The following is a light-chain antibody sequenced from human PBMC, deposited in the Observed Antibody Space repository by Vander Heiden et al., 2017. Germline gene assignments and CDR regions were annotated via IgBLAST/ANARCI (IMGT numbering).Light chain of an antibody. CDR3: QLLSTWPPST. J-gene: IGKJ1*01. V-gene: IGKV3-11*01. Sequence: EIVLTQSPATLSLSPGERATLSCRASQSVSSYLAWYQQKPGQAPRLLIYDASNRATGIPARFSGSGYRTDFTLTISSLEPEDFAVYYCQLLSTWPPSTFGQGTKVEIK. CDR2: DAS. CDR1: QSVSSY.